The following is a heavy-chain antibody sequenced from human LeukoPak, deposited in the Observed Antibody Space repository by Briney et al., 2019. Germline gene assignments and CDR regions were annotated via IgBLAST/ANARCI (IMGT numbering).Heavy chain of an antibody. CDR3: ARRGIAAAGIDY. CDR2: INHSGST. V-gene: IGHV4-34*01. CDR1: GGSFSGYY. D-gene: IGHD6-13*01. Sequence: SETLSLTCAVYGGSFSGYYWSWIRQPPGKGLEWIGEINHSGSTNYNPSLKSRVTISVDTSKNQFSLKLSSVTAADTAVYYCARRGIAAAGIDYWGQGTLVTVSS. J-gene: IGHJ4*02.